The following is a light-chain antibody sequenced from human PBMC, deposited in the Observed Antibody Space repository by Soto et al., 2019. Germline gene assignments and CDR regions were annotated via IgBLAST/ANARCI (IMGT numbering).Light chain of an antibody. Sequence: DIQMTQSPSSLSASVGDRVTITCRASQTITNYLNWYQQQSGKAPKLLIYATDTLQSGVPSTFSGSGSGTDYTLTISSLQPEDFATYYCQQSYNTPQTCGQGTKVDLK. V-gene: IGKV1-39*01. CDR1: QTITNY. CDR3: QQSYNTPQT. J-gene: IGKJ1*01. CDR2: ATD.